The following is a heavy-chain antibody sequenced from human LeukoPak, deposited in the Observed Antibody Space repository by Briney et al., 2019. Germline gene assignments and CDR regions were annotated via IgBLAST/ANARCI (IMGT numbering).Heavy chain of an antibody. CDR2: INGDGSDT. CDR1: GFTFSSYW. V-gene: IGHV3-74*03. D-gene: IGHD1-1*01. Sequence: GGSLRLSCAASGFTFSSYWMHWVRQAPGKGPVWVSRINGDGSDTTYADSAKGRFTLSRDHAKNTLFLQLNSLRAADTAVYYCARIDDWNDGGLWGERTRVTVSS. CDR3: ARIDDWNDGGL. J-gene: IGHJ4*02.